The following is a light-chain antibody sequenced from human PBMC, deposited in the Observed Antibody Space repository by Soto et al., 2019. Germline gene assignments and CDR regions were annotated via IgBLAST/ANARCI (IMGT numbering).Light chain of an antibody. CDR2: KAS. CDR3: QHYNSYSEA. Sequence: DIQMTQSPSTLSGSVGYRVTITCRASQTISSWLAWYQQKPGKAPKLLIYKASTLKSGVPSRFSGSGSGTEFPLTISSLQPDDFETYYCQHYNSYSEAFGQGTMVDSK. CDR1: QTISSW. J-gene: IGKJ1*01. V-gene: IGKV1-5*03.